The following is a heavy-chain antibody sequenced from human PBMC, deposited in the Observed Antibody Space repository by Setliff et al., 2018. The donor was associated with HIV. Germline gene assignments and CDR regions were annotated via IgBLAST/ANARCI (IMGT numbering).Heavy chain of an antibody. J-gene: IGHJ4*02. Sequence: LRLSCAASGFTFSSYSMNWVRQAPGKGLEWVSYITSSSRTIYYADSVKGRFTISRDNAKNSLYLQMNSLRAEDTAVYYCAKDGSHFWSGSPDYWGQGTLVTVSS. CDR1: GFTFSSYS. CDR2: ITSSSRTI. CDR3: AKDGSHFWSGSPDY. V-gene: IGHV3-48*01. D-gene: IGHD3-3*01.